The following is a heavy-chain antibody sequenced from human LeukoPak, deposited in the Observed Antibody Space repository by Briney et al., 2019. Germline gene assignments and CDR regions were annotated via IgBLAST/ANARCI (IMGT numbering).Heavy chain of an antibody. V-gene: IGHV3-53*01. Sequence: GGSLRLSCAASGFTFDSYGMTWVRQAPGKGLEWVSVIYSGGSTYYADSVKGRFTISRDNSKNTLYLQMNSLRAEDTAVYYCSASNIAVAGTFDYWGQGTLVTVSS. J-gene: IGHJ4*02. D-gene: IGHD6-19*01. CDR3: SASNIAVAGTFDY. CDR2: IYSGGST. CDR1: GFTFDSYG.